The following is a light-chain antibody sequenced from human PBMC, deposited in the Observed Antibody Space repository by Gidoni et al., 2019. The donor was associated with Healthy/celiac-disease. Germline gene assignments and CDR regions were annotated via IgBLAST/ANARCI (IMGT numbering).Light chain of an antibody. J-gene: IGKJ1*01. CDR1: QSVSSW. CDR3: QQYNSYSWT. V-gene: IGKV1-5*01. CDR2: DAS. Sequence: DIHMTQTPSTLSASVGDRVTITCRASQSVSSWLAWYQQKPGKAPKLLIYDASSLESGVPPRFSGSGSGTEFTLTISSLQPDDFATYYCQQYNSYSWTFGQGTKVEIK.